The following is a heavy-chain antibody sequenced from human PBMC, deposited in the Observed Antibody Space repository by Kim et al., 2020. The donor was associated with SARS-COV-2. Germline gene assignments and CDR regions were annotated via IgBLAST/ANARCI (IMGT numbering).Heavy chain of an antibody. CDR1: GFTFSSYT. CDR2: ISGSGERT. J-gene: IGHJ4*02. Sequence: GGSLRLSCAASGFTFSSYTMTWVRQAPGKGLEWVSTISGSGERTFFADSVKGRFTISRDNSQNTLYLQMNSLRAEDTAVYFCAKDQTAGHWGQGTLVTVSS. V-gene: IGHV3-23*01. CDR3: AKDQTAGH.